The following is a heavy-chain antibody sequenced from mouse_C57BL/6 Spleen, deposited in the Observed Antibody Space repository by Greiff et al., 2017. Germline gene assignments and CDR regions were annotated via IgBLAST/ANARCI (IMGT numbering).Heavy chain of an antibody. CDR1: GYTFTDYE. CDR3: RRWGIYYDVSSSAWFAY. Sequence: QVQLQQSGAELVRPGASVTLSCKASGYTFTDYEMHWVKQTPVHGLAWIGAFDPETGGTAYNQTFKGKAILTADKSSSTAYMELRSLTSEDSAVYYCRRWGIYYDVSSSAWFAYWGQGTLVTVSA. CDR2: FDPETGGT. J-gene: IGHJ3*01. V-gene: IGHV1-15*01. D-gene: IGHD1-1*01.